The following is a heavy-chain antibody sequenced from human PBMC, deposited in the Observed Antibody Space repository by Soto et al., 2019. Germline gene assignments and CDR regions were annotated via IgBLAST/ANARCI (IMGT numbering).Heavy chain of an antibody. CDR3: ARSVAVPGAHIDY. V-gene: IGHV4-59*01. D-gene: IGHD6-19*01. J-gene: IGHJ4*02. CDR1: GGSIGGSY. Sequence: SETLSLTCRVSGGSIGGSYWIWIRQSPGKGLEWLGYVYYTGSTNYSPSLRSRVSISVDTSKNEFSLRLSSVTAADTAVYFCARSVAVPGAHIDYWGQGTQVTVSS. CDR2: VYYTGST.